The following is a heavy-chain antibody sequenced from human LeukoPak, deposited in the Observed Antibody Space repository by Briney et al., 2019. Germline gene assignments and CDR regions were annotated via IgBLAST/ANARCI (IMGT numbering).Heavy chain of an antibody. CDR2: INRSGST. V-gene: IGHV4-34*01. D-gene: IGHD2-21*01. CDR1: GGSFSGYY. J-gene: IGHJ4*02. Sequence: SETLSLTCAVYGGSFSGYYWSWIRQPPGKGLEWIAEINRSGSTNYNPSLKSRVTISVDTSKNQFSLKLSSATAADTAVYYCARGGRELWWRAKTIGPHFDYWGQGTLVTVSS. CDR3: ARGGRELWWRAKTIGPHFDY.